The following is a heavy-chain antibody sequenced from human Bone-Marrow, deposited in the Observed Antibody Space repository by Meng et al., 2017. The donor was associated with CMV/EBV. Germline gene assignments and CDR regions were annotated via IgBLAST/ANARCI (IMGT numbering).Heavy chain of an antibody. D-gene: IGHD3-3*01. J-gene: IGHJ6*02. CDR3: ARDLVRFLEWLPRSVGSFYYYYGMDV. CDR2: IKQDGSEK. Sequence: GESLKISCAASGFTFSSYWMSWVRQAPGKGLEWVANIKQDGSEKYYVDSVKGRFTISRDNAKNSLYLQMNSLRAEDTAVYYCARDLVRFLEWLPRSVGSFYYYYGMDVWAQGTTVTVSS. CDR1: GFTFSSYW. V-gene: IGHV3-7*03.